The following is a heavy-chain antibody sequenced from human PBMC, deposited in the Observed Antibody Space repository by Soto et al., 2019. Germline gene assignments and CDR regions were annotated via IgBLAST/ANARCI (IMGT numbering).Heavy chain of an antibody. Sequence: GGSLRLSCAASGFTFSSYDMHWVRQATGKGLEWVSAIGTAGDTYYPGTVKGRFNISRENAKNSLYLQMNSLIAGDTAVYYCARVKTKAYYYYAMDVWGKGTTVTVSS. V-gene: IGHV3-13*01. CDR3: ARVKTKAYYYYAMDV. CDR1: GFTFSSYD. J-gene: IGHJ6*04. CDR2: IGTAGDT. D-gene: IGHD3-22*01.